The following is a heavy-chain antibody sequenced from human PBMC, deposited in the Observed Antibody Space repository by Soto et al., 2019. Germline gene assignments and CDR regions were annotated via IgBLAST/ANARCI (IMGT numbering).Heavy chain of an antibody. CDR3: ANLTPPSPRKDSSGYYPLDY. CDR2: ISGSGGST. CDR1: GFTFSSYA. V-gene: IGHV3-23*01. Sequence: GGSLRLSCAASGFTFSSYAMSWVRQAPGKGLEWVSAISGSGGSTYYADSVKGRFTISRDNSKNTLYLQMNSLRAEDTAVYYCANLTPPSPRKDSSGYYPLDYWGQGTLVTVSS. D-gene: IGHD3-22*01. J-gene: IGHJ4*02.